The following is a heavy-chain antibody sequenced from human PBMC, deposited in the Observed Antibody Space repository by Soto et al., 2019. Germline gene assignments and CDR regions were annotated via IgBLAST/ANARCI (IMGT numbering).Heavy chain of an antibody. CDR2: IIPIFGTA. CDR1: GGTFSSYA. CDR3: ARDLLSYRDAFDI. D-gene: IGHD1-26*01. Sequence: QVQLVQSGAEVKKPGSSVKVSCKASGGTFSSYAISWVRQAPGQGLEWMGGIIPIFGTANYAQKFQGRVTITAAKYTSTAYMELSSLRSEDTAVYYCARDLLSYRDAFDIWGQGTMVTVSS. V-gene: IGHV1-69*06. J-gene: IGHJ3*02.